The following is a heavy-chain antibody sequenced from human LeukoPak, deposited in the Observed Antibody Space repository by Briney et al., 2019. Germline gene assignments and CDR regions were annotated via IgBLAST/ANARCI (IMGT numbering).Heavy chain of an antibody. V-gene: IGHV4-4*09. D-gene: IGHD3-22*01. Sequence: SETLSLTCTVSGGSISSYYWSWIRQPPGKGLEWIGYIYTSGSTNYNPSLKSRVTISVDSSKNQFSLKLSSVTAADTAVYYCARQDDSSGYYYDYWGQGTLVTVSS. J-gene: IGHJ4*02. CDR3: ARQDDSSGYYYDY. CDR1: GGSISSYY. CDR2: IYTSGST.